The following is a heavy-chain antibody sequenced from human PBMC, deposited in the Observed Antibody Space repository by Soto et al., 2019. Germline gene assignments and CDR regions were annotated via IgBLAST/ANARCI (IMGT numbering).Heavy chain of an antibody. D-gene: IGHD3-3*01. CDR1: GGSFSGYY. V-gene: IGHV4-34*01. CDR2: INHSGST. J-gene: IGHJ4*02. CDR3: ASMTIFGVVRF. Sequence: SETLSLTCAVCGGSFSGYYWSWIRQPPGKGLEWIGEINHSGSTNYNPSLKSRVTISVDTSKNQFSLKLSSVTAADTAVYYCASMTIFGVVRFWGQGTLVTVSS.